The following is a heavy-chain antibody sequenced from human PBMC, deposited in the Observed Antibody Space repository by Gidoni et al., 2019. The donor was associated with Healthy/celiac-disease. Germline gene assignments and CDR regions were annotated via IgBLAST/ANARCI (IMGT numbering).Heavy chain of an antibody. CDR2: IIPILGIA. V-gene: IGHV1-69*02. Sequence: QVQLGQSGAEVKKPGSSVKVSCKASGGTFSSYTISWVRQAPGQGLEWMGRIIPILGIANYAQKFQGRVTITADKSTSTAYMELSSLRSEDTAVYYCARGLGGYGGFDYWGQGTLVTVSS. CDR1: GGTFSSYT. CDR3: ARGLGGYGGFDY. D-gene: IGHD3-16*01. J-gene: IGHJ4*02.